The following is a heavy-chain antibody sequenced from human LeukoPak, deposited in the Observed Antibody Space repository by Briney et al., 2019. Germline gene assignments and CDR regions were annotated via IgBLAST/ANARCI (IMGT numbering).Heavy chain of an antibody. Sequence: GGSLRLSCAVSGFTFTSYAMSWVRQAPGKGLEWVASIGGRGSTTYYADSMRGRFTISRDNSKNTLSLQMNSLRVEDTAVYYCAKESMWTTVTHELDYWGQGTLVTVSS. J-gene: IGHJ4*02. CDR2: IGGRGSTT. CDR3: AKESMWTTVTHELDY. CDR1: GFTFTSYA. D-gene: IGHD4-17*01. V-gene: IGHV3-23*01.